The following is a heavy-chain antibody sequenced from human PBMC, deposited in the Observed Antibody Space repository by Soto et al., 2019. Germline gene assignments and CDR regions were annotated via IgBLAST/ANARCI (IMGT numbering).Heavy chain of an antibody. CDR1: GFTFSSYA. D-gene: IGHD3-16*02. V-gene: IGHV3-23*01. CDR2: ISGSGGST. Sequence: GGSLRLSCAASGFTFSSYAMSWFRQAPGKGLEWVASISGSGGSTYYADSVKGRFTISRDNSKNTLYLQVNSLRAEDTAVYYCAKVPYYYIWGNYRYRWFDPWGHGTLVTVYS. J-gene: IGHJ5*02. CDR3: AKVPYYYIWGNYRYRWFDP.